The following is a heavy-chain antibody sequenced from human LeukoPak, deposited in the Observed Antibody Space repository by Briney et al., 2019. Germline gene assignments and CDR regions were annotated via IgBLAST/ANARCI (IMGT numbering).Heavy chain of an antibody. CDR1: GFTFSSHG. J-gene: IGHJ6*02. CDR2: IWYDGSNK. D-gene: IGHD3-10*01. V-gene: IGHV3-33*01. CDR3: ARDLPGVYGMDV. Sequence: GGSLRPSCVASGFTFSSHGMHFVRQAPGKGLEWVAVIWYDGSNKYYADSVKGRFTVSRDNSKNTLFLQMNSLRADDTAVYYCARDLPGVYGMDVWGQGTTVTVSS.